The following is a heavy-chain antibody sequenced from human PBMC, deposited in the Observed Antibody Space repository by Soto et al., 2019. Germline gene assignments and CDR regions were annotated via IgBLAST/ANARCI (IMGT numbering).Heavy chain of an antibody. V-gene: IGHV1-18*01. CDR1: GYTFTSYD. CDR2: MSAYSGNT. CDR3: ARGGSFQYYFDY. D-gene: IGHD1-26*01. Sequence: ASVKVSCKASGYTFTSYDINWVRQATGQGLEWMGWMSAYSGNTNYAQKLQGRVTMTTDTSTSTAYMELRSLRSDDTAVYYCARGGSFQYYFDYWGQGTLVTVSS. J-gene: IGHJ4*02.